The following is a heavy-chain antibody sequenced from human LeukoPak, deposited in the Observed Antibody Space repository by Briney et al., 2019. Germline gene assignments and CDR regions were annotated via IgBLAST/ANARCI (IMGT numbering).Heavy chain of an antibody. CDR2: IKEDGSEK. J-gene: IGHJ4*02. D-gene: IGHD6-19*01. CDR1: GFTFSSYW. CDR3: AREGAVADYIDY. Sequence: GGSLRLSCAVSGFTFSSYWMSWVRQAPGKGLEWVANIKEDGSEKYYVDSVKGRFTISRDNAKNSLYLQMNSLRAEDTTVYYCAREGAVADYIDYWGQGTLVTVSS. V-gene: IGHV3-7*01.